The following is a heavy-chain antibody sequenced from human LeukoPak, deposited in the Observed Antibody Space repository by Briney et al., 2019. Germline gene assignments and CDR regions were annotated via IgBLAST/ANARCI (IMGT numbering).Heavy chain of an antibody. CDR2: ISAYNGNT. J-gene: IGHJ4*02. V-gene: IGHV1-18*01. Sequence: ASVKVSCKASGYTFTSYGTSWVRQAPGQGLEWMGWISAYNGNTNYAQKLQGRVTMTTDTSTSTAYMELRSLRSDDTAVYYCATGLLWFGELLDIDYWGQGTLVTVSS. D-gene: IGHD3-10*01. CDR1: GYTFTSYG. CDR3: ATGLLWFGELLDIDY.